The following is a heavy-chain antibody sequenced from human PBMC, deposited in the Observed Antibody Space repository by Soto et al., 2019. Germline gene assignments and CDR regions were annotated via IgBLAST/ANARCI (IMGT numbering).Heavy chain of an antibody. CDR2: ISYDGSNM. Sequence: QVQLVESGGGVVQPGRSLRLSCAASGFPFSSYGMHWVRQAPGKGLDWVAHISYDGSNMHYTDSVKGRFTISRDNSKNMLYLQMSSLRAEDTAVYYCAGGQYYFNYGGQGTRVSVSS. CDR3: AGGQYYFNY. D-gene: IGHD2-15*01. V-gene: IGHV3-30*03. J-gene: IGHJ4*02. CDR1: GFPFSSYG.